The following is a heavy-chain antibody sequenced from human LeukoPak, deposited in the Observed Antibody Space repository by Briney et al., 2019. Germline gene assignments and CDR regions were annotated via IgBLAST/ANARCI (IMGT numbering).Heavy chain of an antibody. CDR1: GFTFSNYW. J-gene: IGHJ4*02. Sequence: GGSLRLSCAASGFTFSNYWMSWVRQAPGKGLEWVANIKQDGSENYYVDSVKGRFTISRDNAKNSLYLQMNSLRAEDTALYYCARAPFYYDSSGYPYFDGWGQGTLVTVSS. V-gene: IGHV3-7*05. CDR2: IKQDGSEN. CDR3: ARAPFYYDSSGYPYFDG. D-gene: IGHD3-22*01.